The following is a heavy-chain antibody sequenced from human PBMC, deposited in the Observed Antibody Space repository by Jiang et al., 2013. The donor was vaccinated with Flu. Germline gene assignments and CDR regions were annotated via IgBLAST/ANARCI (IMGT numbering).Heavy chain of an antibody. J-gene: IGHJ4*02. CDR1: GYSFTSYW. V-gene: IGHV5-51*03. CDR3: ARLSLSSGAGRYFDY. CDR2: IYPGDSDT. D-gene: IGHD6-19*01. Sequence: GESLKISCKGSGYSFTSYWIGWVRQMPGKGLEWMGIIYPGDSDTRYSPSFQGQVTISADKSISTAYLQWSSLKASDTAMYYCARLSLSSGAGRYFDYWGQGTLVTVSS.